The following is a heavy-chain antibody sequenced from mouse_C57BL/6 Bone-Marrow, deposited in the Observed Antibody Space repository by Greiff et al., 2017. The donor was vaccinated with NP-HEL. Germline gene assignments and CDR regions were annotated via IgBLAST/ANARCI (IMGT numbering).Heavy chain of an antibody. CDR2: ISNGGGST. CDR3: ARQVDWYFDV. CDR1: GFTFSDYY. D-gene: IGHD1-3*01. J-gene: IGHJ1*03. V-gene: IGHV5-12*01. Sequence: EVMLVESGGGLVQPGGSLTLSCAASGFTFSDYYMYWVRQTPEKRLEWVAYISNGGGSTYYPDTVKGRFTISRDNAKNTLYLQMSRLKSEDTAMYYCARQVDWYFDVWGTGTTVTVSS.